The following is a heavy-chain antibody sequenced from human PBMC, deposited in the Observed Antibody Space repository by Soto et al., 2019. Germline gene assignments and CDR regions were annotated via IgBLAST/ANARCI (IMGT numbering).Heavy chain of an antibody. J-gene: IGHJ4*02. CDR2: VSSDGINE. V-gene: IGHV3-30-3*01. Sequence: QVQLVESGGGVVQPGGSLRLSCAASDFIFSNYAIHWVRQAPGKGLEWLAVVSSDGINEYYADSVKGRFTISRDKSKNTLYLQMISLGVEDTAVYYCASAFDSMTPFDYWGQGTLVTVSS. D-gene: IGHD2-15*01. CDR3: ASAFDSMTPFDY. CDR1: DFIFSNYA.